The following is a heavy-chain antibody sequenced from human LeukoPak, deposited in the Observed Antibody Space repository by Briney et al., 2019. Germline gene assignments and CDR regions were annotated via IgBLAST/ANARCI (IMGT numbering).Heavy chain of an antibody. D-gene: IGHD3-3*01. CDR3: ARVNPYDFWSGYYFPDY. J-gene: IGHJ4*02. V-gene: IGHV3-13*01. Sequence: GGSLRLSCAASGFTFSSYDMHWVRQATGKGLEWVSAIGTAGDTYYPGSVKGRFTISRDNAKNSLYLQMNSLRAEDTAVYYCARVNPYDFWSGYYFPDYWGQGTLVTVSS. CDR1: GFTFSSYD. CDR2: IGTAGDT.